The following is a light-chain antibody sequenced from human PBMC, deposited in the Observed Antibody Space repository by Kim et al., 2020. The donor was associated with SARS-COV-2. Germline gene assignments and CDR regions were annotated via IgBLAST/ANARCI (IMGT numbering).Light chain of an antibody. J-gene: IGLJ3*02. CDR2: YDS. V-gene: IGLV3-21*04. CDR3: QVWDSSSDHPV. CDR1: NIGSKG. Sequence: AAGKTDRITCGGNNIGSKGVHWYQQKPGQAPVLVIYYDSDRPSGIPEQFSGSNSGNTATLTISRVEAGDEADYYCQVWDSSSDHPVFGGGTKLTVL.